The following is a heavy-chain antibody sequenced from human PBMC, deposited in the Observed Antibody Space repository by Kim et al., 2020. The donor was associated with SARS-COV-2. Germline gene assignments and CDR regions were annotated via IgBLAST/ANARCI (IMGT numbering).Heavy chain of an antibody. J-gene: IGHJ6*02. V-gene: IGHV1-18*01. CDR2: NSNT. CDR3: ARDRGMDV. Sequence: NSNTNYAQTLQGRVTMTTNTSTSTAYMGLRSLRSDDTAVYYCARDRGMDVWGQGTTVTVSS.